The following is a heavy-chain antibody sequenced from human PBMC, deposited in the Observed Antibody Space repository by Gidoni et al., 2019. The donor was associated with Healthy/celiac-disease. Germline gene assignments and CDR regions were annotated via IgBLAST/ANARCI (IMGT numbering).Heavy chain of an antibody. J-gene: IGHJ4*02. Sequence: EVQLLESGGGWVQPGGSLRLSCARYGYTFSSSAMSWVRQAPGKGLGWGSAISGRGCSTYYADSVKGRFTIARDNSKNTLYLQMNSLRAEDTAVYYCAKGGPIVGANSPSHWGQGTLVTVSS. CDR1: GYTFSSSA. V-gene: IGHV3-23*01. CDR3: AKGGPIVGANSPSH. D-gene: IGHD1-26*01. CDR2: ISGRGCST.